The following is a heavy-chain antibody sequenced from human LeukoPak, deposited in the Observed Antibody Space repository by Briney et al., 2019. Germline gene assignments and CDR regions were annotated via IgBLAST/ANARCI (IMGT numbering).Heavy chain of an antibody. D-gene: IGHD3-9*01. CDR1: GFTFSDYY. Sequence: GGSLRLSCAASGFTFSDYYMSWIRQAPGKGLEWVSYISSSGSTICYADSVKGRFTISRDNAKNSLYLQMNSLRAEDTAVYYCARDRLRSRYDILTGYYYWGQGTLVTVSS. J-gene: IGHJ4*02. CDR2: ISSSGSTI. V-gene: IGHV3-11*01. CDR3: ARDRLRSRYDILTGYYY.